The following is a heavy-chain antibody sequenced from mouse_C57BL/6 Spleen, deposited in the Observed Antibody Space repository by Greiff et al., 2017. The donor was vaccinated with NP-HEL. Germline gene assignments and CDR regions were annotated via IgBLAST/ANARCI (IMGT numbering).Heavy chain of an antibody. J-gene: IGHJ4*01. Sequence: DVKLVESGGGLVQPGGSIKLSCVASGFTFSNYWINWVRQSPEKGLEWVAQIRLKSDNYATHYAESVKGRFTISRDDSKSSVYLQMNNLSAEDTGIYYCTERAYYGSSSYAMDYWGQGTSVTVSS. CDR1: GFTFSNYW. D-gene: IGHD1-1*01. CDR2: IRLKSDNYAT. V-gene: IGHV6-3*01. CDR3: TERAYYGSSSYAMDY.